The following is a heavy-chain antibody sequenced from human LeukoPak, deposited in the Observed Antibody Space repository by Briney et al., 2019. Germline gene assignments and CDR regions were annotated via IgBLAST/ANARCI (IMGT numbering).Heavy chain of an antibody. CDR1: GLTFSSSA. CDR3: AKSSQRFGMDV. V-gene: IGHV3-23*01. Sequence: PGGSLRLSCAASGLTFSSSAMNWVRQAPGKGLGWVSGISSSGGITYYADSVKGRFTISRDNSKNTLYLQLNSLRAEDTAVYYCAKSSQRFGMDVWGQGTTVTVSS. J-gene: IGHJ6*02. CDR2: ISSSGGIT.